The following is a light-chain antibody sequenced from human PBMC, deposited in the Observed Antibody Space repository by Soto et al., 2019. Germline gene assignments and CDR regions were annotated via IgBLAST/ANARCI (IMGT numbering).Light chain of an antibody. CDR3: SSYTGGNPSYV. CDR2: EVS. CDR1: SSDVGGYKY. V-gene: IGLV2-8*01. Sequence: QSALTQPPSASGSPGRSVTISCTGTSSDVGGYKYVSWYQQHPGKAPKLMIYEVSNRPSGVSNRFSGSKSGNTASLTISGLQAEDEADYYCSSYTGGNPSYVFGTGTKVTVL. J-gene: IGLJ1*01.